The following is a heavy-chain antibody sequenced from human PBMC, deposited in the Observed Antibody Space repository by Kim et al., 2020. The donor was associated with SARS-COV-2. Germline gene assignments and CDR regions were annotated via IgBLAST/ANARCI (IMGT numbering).Heavy chain of an antibody. D-gene: IGHD6-13*01. V-gene: IGHV3-21*01. Sequence: GGSLRLSCAASGFTFSSYSMNWVRQAPGKGLEWVSSISSSSSYIYYADSVKGRFTISRDNAKNSLYLQMNSLRAEDTAVYYCARDLGSSSWYDSYYYYYGMDVWGQGTTVTVSS. CDR3: ARDLGSSSWYDSYYYYYGMDV. CDR2: ISSSSSYI. CDR1: GFTFSSYS. J-gene: IGHJ6*02.